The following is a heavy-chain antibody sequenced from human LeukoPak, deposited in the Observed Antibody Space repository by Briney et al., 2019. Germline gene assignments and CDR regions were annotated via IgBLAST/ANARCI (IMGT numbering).Heavy chain of an antibody. D-gene: IGHD1-26*01. CDR3: GRERGGGGATTRGYYFDY. Sequence: GGSLRLSCAASGFTASSNYMSWVRQAPGKGLEWVSVIYSGGSTYYADSVKGRFTISRDNSKNTLYLQMNSLRAEDTAVYYCGRERGGGGATTRGYYFDYWGQGTLVTVSS. CDR1: GFTASSNY. CDR2: IYSGGST. V-gene: IGHV3-53*05. J-gene: IGHJ4*02.